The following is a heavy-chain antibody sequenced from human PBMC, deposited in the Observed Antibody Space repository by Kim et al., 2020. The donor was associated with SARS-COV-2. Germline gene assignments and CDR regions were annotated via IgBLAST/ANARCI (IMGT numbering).Heavy chain of an antibody. V-gene: IGHV4-30-2*01. Sequence: SETLSLTCAVSGGSISSGGYSWSWIRQPPGKGLEWIGYIYYSGSTYYNPSLKSRVTISVDRSKNQFSLKLSSVTAADTAMYYCARVVAGSWFDPWGQGTLVTVSS. D-gene: IGHD5-12*01. CDR3: ARVVAGSWFDP. CDR2: IYYSGST. J-gene: IGHJ5*02. CDR1: GGSISSGGYS.